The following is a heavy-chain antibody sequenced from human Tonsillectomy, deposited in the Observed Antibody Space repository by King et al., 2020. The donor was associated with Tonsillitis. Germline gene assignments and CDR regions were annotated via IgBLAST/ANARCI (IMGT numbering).Heavy chain of an antibody. CDR2: MYYSETI. CDR3: ARYVSGSFDY. J-gene: IGHJ4*02. V-gene: IGHV4-39*01. D-gene: IGHD1-26*01. CDR1: GGSISSSDHY. Sequence: LQLQESGPGVVKPSETLSLTCTVSGGSISSSDHYWAWLRQPPGKGREWIGYMYYSETIFYNPSLTSRITISGGTSENRFSLKLNSVTAADTAVYFCARYVSGSFDYWGQGALVTVSS.